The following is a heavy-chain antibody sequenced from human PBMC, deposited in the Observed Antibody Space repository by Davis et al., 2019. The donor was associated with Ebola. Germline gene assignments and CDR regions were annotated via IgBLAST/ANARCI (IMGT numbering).Heavy chain of an antibody. Sequence: MPSETLSLTCTVSACSFISSSYYWGWIRQPPGKGLEWIGSIYYSGSTYYNLSLKSRVTISVDTSKNQFSLKLSSLSLHQGPSGLPPGTLLQEHLWG. CDR3: PGTLLQEHL. D-gene: IGHD6-25*01. V-gene: IGHV4-39*01. J-gene: IGHJ6*01. CDR1: ACSFISSSYY. CDR2: IYYSGST.